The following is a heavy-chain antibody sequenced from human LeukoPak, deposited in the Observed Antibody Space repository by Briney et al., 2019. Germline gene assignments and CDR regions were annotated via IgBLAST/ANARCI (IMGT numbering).Heavy chain of an antibody. J-gene: IGHJ4*02. CDR1: GYTFTGYY. V-gene: IGHV1-2*02. CDR2: INPNSGDT. D-gene: IGHD3-10*01. CDR3: ARGVGYYGSGNHYNPFDY. Sequence: ASVKVSCKASGYTFTGYYVHWVRQAPGQGLEWMGWINPNSGDTNSAQNFQGRVTMTRDTSITTAYMELSRLRSDDTAVYYCARGVGYYGSGNHYNPFDYWGQGTLVTVSS.